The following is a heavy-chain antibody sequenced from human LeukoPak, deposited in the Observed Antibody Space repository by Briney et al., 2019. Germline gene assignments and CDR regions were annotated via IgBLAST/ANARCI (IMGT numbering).Heavy chain of an antibody. CDR1: GFTVSSNY. Sequence: GGSLRLSCAASGFTVSSNYMNWVRQAPGKGLEWVSVIYSGGSTYYADSVKGRFTISRDNSKNTLYLQMNSLRAKDTAVYYCASSPRIQLWLRDEYYFDYWGQGTLVTVSS. J-gene: IGHJ4*02. V-gene: IGHV3-66*01. D-gene: IGHD5-18*01. CDR3: ASSPRIQLWLRDEYYFDY. CDR2: IYSGGST.